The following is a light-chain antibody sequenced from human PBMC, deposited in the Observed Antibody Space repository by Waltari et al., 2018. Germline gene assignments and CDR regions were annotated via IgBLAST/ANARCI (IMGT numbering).Light chain of an antibody. J-gene: IGLJ2*01. CDR3: CSYAGSSTVV. CDR1: SSDVGGYNY. V-gene: IGLV2-23*02. CDR2: DVS. Sequence: QSALTQPASVSGSPGQSITISCTGTSSDVGGYNYVSWYQQHPGKTPTLMIYDVSKRPSGVSNRFSGSKSGNTASRTISGLQAEDEADYYCCSYAGSSTVVFGGGTKLTVL.